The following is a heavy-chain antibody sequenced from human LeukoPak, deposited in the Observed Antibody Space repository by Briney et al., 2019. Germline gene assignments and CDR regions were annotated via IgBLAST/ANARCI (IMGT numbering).Heavy chain of an antibody. CDR1: GFTFSDYY. Sequence: GGALRLSCAASGFTFSDYYTKWIRQAPGKGLEWGSYISSSGSTIYYADSVKGRFTISRDNAKNSLYLQMNSLRAEDTAVYYCARDVQGSGSYPYYFDYWGQGTLVTVSS. J-gene: IGHJ4*02. CDR2: ISSSGSTI. CDR3: ARDVQGSGSYPYYFDY. V-gene: IGHV3-11*01. D-gene: IGHD3-10*01.